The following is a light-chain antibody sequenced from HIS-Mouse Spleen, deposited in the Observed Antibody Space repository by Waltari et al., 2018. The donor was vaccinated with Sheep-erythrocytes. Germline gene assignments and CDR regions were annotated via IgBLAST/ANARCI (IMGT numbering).Light chain of an antibody. CDR2: DAS. Sequence: EIVLTQSPATLSLSPGERATLSCRASQSVSSYLAWYQQKPGQAPRLLIYDASNRATGIPARFSGSASGTYFTLTISSLEPEDFAVYYCQQRSNWYTFGQGTKLEIK. J-gene: IGKJ2*01. V-gene: IGKV3-11*01. CDR3: QQRSNWYT. CDR1: QSVSSY.